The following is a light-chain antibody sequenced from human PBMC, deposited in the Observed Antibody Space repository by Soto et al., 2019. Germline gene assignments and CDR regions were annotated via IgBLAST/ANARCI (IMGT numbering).Light chain of an antibody. J-gene: IGLJ3*02. CDR2: STV. CDR1: SGSVSTSYY. Sequence: QTVVTQEPSFSVSPGGTVTLTCGLNSGSVSTSYYPSWYQQTPGQAPRTLIYSTVIRSSGVPDRFSGSILGNKAALTITGAQAGDESDYYCVLYMGSGISVFGGGTKVTVL. V-gene: IGLV8-61*01. CDR3: VLYMGSGISV.